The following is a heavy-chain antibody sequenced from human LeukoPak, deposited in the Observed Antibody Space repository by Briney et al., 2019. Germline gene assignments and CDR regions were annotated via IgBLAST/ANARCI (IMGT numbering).Heavy chain of an antibody. CDR1: GGSISSYY. V-gene: IGHV4-59*01. D-gene: IGHD2-2*01. Sequence: KPSETLSLTCTVSGGSISSYYWSWIRQPPGKGLEWIGYIYYSGSTNYNPSLKSRVTISVDTSKNQFSLKLSSVTAADTAVYYCARDYAHGGYYYYGMDVWGQGTTVTVSS. CDR3: ARDYAHGGYYYYGMDV. CDR2: IYYSGST. J-gene: IGHJ6*02.